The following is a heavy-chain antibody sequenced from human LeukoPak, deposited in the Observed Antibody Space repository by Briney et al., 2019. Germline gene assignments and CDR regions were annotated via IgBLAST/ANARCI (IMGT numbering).Heavy chain of an antibody. J-gene: IGHJ1*01. Sequence: PGGSLRLSCAASGFTFSSYAMSWVRQAPGKGLEWVSAISGSGGSTYYADSVKGRFTISRDNSKNTLYLQMNSLRAEDTAVYYCARAPVKYITMTQRGNFQHWGQGTLVTVSS. CDR3: ARAPVKYITMTQRGNFQH. CDR1: GFTFSSYA. CDR2: ISGSGGST. V-gene: IGHV3-23*01. D-gene: IGHD3-3*01.